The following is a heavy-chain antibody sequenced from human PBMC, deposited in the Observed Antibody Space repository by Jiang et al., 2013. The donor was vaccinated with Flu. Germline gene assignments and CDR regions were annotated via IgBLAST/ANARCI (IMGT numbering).Heavy chain of an antibody. Sequence: VQLLESGGGLIQPGGSLRLSCAASGFTFSSYAMSWVRQAPGKGLEWVSSISGGGDGTYYADSVKGRFTISRDNSKNTLYLQMNSLRAEDTAVYSCAKLMDYFDSGGAFDIWGQGTMVTVS. CDR2: ISGGGDGT. D-gene: IGHD3-22*01. CDR3: AKLMDYFDSGGAFDI. J-gene: IGHJ3*02. V-gene: IGHV3-23*01. CDR1: GFTFSSYA.